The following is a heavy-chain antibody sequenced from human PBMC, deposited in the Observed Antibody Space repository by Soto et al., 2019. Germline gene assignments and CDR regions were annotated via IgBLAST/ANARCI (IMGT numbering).Heavy chain of an antibody. J-gene: IGHJ4*02. CDR2: ISGSGGST. CDR1: GFTFISYA. CDR3: AKEHRQWLVPHY. V-gene: IGHV3-23*01. Sequence: GGSLILSCAASGFTFISYAMSWVRQAPGKGLEWVSAISGSGGSTYYADSVKGRFTISRDNSKNTLYLQMNSLRAEDTAVYYCAKEHRQWLVPHYWGQGTLVTVSS. D-gene: IGHD6-19*01.